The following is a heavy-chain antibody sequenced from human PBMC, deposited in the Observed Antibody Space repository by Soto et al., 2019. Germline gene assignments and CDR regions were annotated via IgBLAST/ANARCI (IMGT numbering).Heavy chain of an antibody. V-gene: IGHV1-69*12. J-gene: IGHJ6*02. Sequence: QVQLVQSGAEVKKPGSSVKVSCKSSGGTFSSYAISWVRQAPGQGLEWMGGIIPIFGTADYAQKFQGRVTITADESTSTAYVERSSLRSEDTAVYYCSSSAMDHYYYGMDVWGQGTTVTVSS. CDR2: IIPIFGTA. D-gene: IGHD5-18*01. CDR1: GGTFSSYA. CDR3: SSSAMDHYYYGMDV.